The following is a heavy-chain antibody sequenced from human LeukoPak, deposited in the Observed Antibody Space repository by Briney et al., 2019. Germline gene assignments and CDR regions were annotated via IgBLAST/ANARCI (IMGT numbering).Heavy chain of an antibody. Sequence: QPGGSLRLSCAAAGFTFSNYLMHGVRQAPGKGLVWVSRVKSDGSSTSSADSVKGRFTISRDKAKNTLYLQMNSLRAEDTAVYYCATEGRLGLWGQGALVTVS. CDR1: GFTFSNYL. V-gene: IGHV3-74*01. J-gene: IGHJ1*01. D-gene: IGHD3-16*01. CDR2: VKSDGSST. CDR3: ATEGRLGL.